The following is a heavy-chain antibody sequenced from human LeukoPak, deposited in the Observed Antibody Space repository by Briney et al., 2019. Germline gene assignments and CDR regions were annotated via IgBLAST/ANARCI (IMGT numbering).Heavy chain of an antibody. J-gene: IGHJ4*02. CDR3: GRTVGFFDY. V-gene: IGHV6-1*01. Sequence: SQTLSLTCAISGDSVSNKDAAWNWIRESPSRGLEWLGRTFYRSKWYNDYAVSVKGRIIVSADTSKNQFSLHLNSVTLDDTAVYYCGRTVGFFDYWGQGILVTVSS. D-gene: IGHD2-15*01. CDR2: TFYRSKWYN. CDR1: GDSVSNKDAA.